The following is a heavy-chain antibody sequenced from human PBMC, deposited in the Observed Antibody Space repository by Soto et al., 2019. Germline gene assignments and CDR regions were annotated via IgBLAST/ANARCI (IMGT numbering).Heavy chain of an antibody. CDR1: GFSVSISY. D-gene: IGHD2-2*01. V-gene: IGHV3-66*01. J-gene: IGHJ4*02. Sequence: SCGASGFSVSISYMSWVRQAPGKGLEWVSIMYSGGQTYYAASVKGRFTVSRDSSNNTLYLQMSSLRAEDTAIYYCARRKYCSSTTCFDFWGQGTLVTVSS. CDR3: ARRKYCSSTTCFDF. CDR2: MYSGGQT.